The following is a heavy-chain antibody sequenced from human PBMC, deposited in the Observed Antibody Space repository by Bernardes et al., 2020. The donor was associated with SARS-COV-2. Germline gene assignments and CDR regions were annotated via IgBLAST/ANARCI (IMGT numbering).Heavy chain of an antibody. CDR2: FDPQYGDP. V-gene: IGHV1-24*01. Sequence: ASVKVSCKVSGNSLTAASIYWVRQAPGKGLEWMGSFDPQYGDPIYAQKFQGRITMTEDTSTDTAYMELSGLRSEDTAVYYCATDSISGIVIMAWVDWGQGTLVTVSS. CDR3: ATDSISGIVIMAWVD. CDR1: GNSLTAAS. J-gene: IGHJ4*02. D-gene: IGHD3-3*01.